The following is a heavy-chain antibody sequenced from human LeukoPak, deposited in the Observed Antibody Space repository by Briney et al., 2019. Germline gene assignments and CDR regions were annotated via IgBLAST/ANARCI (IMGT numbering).Heavy chain of an antibody. CDR3: ARVNCSSTSCYTDFDY. D-gene: IGHD2-2*01. CDR1: GGSFSGYY. Sequence: PSETLSLTCAVYGGSFSGYYWSWIRQPPGKGREWIGEINHSGSTNYNPSLKSRVTISVDTSKNQFSLKLSSVTAADTAVYYCARVNCSSTSCYTDFDYWGQGTLVTVSS. CDR2: INHSGST. J-gene: IGHJ4*02. V-gene: IGHV4-34*01.